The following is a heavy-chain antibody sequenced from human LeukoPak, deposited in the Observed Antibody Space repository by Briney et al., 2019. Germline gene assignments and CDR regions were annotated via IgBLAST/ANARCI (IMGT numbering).Heavy chain of an antibody. CDR3: ARGGSQAGSPQLRYFDY. CDR2: IYYSGST. V-gene: IGHV4-61*05. Sequence: PSETLSLTCTVSGGSISSSSYYWGWIRQPPGKGLEWIGCIYYSGSTNYNPSFKSRVTISVDTSKNQFSLKLSSVTAADTAVYYCARGGSQAGSPQLRYFDYWGQGTLVTVSS. CDR1: GGSISSSSYY. J-gene: IGHJ4*02. D-gene: IGHD3-10*01.